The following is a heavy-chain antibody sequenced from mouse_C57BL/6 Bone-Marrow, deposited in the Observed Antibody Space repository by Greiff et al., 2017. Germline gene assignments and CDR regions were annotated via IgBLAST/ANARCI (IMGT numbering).Heavy chain of an antibody. CDR2: IDPSDSYT. D-gene: IGHD1-1*01. CDR1: GYTFTSYW. V-gene: IGHV1-50*01. CDR3: ARETTVVALDY. Sequence: QVQLQQPGAELVKPGASVKLSCKASGYTFTSYWMQWVKQRPGQGLEWIGEIDPSDSYTNYNQKFKGKATLTVDTSSSQAYMQLSSLTSEDSAVYYCARETTVVALDYWGQGTTLTVSS. J-gene: IGHJ2*01.